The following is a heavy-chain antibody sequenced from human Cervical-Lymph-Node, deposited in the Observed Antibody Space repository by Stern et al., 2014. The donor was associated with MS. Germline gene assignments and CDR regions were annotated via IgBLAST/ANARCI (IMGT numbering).Heavy chain of an antibody. D-gene: IGHD2-15*01. V-gene: IGHV4-59*01. CDR1: GGSFNNYY. CDR2: IYQDGST. CDR3: ARVDDCSGGTCFSTSWFDP. J-gene: IGHJ5*02. Sequence: QLQLQEPGPGLVKPSETLSLTCTVSGGSFNNYYWSWIRQPPGKGLEWIGYIYQDGSTKYNPSLKSRVTISLHTSKKQFSLRLTSVTAADTAVYYCARVDDCSGGTCFSTSWFDPWGQGTLVTVSS.